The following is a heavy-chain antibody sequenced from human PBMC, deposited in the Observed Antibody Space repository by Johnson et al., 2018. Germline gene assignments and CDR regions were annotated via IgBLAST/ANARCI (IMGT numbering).Heavy chain of an antibody. D-gene: IGHD4-23*01. J-gene: IGHJ3*02. CDR2: IKSKTEGGTT. CDR1: GFPFITAW. CDR3: TTDLRTFYGGNSRGAFDI. V-gene: IGHV3-15*01. Sequence: EVQLVESGGGLVKPGGSLSLSCAASGFPFITAWMSWVRQAPGRGLEWVGRIKSKTEGGTTDYAAPVKGRLPIQRVDSKNTLCLQMSSLKTEDTAVYYCTTDLRTFYGGNSRGAFDIWGQGTMVTVSS.